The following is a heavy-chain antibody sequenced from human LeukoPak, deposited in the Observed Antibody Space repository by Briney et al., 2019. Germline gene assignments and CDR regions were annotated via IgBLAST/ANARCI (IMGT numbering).Heavy chain of an antibody. J-gene: IGHJ4*02. CDR2: ISAYNGNT. CDR1: GYTFTSYG. D-gene: IGHD3-9*01. CDR3: ARDYDILTGYPSGGYY. Sequence: ASVKVSCKASGYTFTSYGISWVRQAPGQGLEWMGWISAYNGNTNYAQKLQGRVTMTTDTSTSTAYMELRSLRSEDTAVYYCARDYDILTGYPSGGYYWGQGTLVTVSS. V-gene: IGHV1-18*01.